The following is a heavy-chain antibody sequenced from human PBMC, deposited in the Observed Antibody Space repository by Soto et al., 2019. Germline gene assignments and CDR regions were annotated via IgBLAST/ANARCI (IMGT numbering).Heavy chain of an antibody. CDR1: GFAFSSYA. D-gene: IGHD1-1*01. J-gene: IGHJ6*02. V-gene: IGHV3-30-3*01. CDR3: ARDGDPGTTGTTWRNYYYYGMDV. Sequence: PGGSLRLSCASSGFAFSSYAMHLVRQAPGKGLEWVAVISYDGSNKYYADSVKGRFTISRDNSKNTLYLQMNSLRAEDTAVYYCARDGDPGTTGTTWRNYYYYGMDVWGQGTTVTVSS. CDR2: ISYDGSNK.